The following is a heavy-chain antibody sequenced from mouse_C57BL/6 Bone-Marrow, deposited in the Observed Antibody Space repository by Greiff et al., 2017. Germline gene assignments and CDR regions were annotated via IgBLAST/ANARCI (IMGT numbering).Heavy chain of an antibody. Sequence: EVQLQQSGAELVRPGASVKLSCTASGFNIKDDYMHWVKQRPEQGLEWIGWIDPENGDTEYASKFQGKATITADTSSNTAYLHLSSLTSEDTAVYYCTTLNWDEDYWGQGTTLTVSS. D-gene: IGHD4-1*01. CDR1: GFNIKDDY. J-gene: IGHJ2*01. V-gene: IGHV14-4*01. CDR2: IDPENGDT. CDR3: TTLNWDEDY.